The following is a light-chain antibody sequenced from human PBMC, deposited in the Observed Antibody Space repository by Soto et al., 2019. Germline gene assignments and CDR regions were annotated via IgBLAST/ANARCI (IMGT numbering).Light chain of an antibody. CDR1: SSDVGRYNY. Sequence: QSVLTQPASVSGSPGQSITISCTGTSSDVGRYNYVSWFQQHPGKAPKLIIFEVSTRPSGVSNRFSGSKSGNTASLTISGLQIEDEADYYCTSYTSSTSAVFGGGTQLTVL. J-gene: IGLJ2*01. CDR3: TSYTSSTSAV. CDR2: EVS. V-gene: IGLV2-14*01.